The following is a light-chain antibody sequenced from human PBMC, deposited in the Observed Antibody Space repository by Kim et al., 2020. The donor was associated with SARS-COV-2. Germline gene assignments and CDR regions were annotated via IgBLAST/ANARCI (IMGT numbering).Light chain of an antibody. V-gene: IGKV3-20*01. J-gene: IGKJ2*03. CDR2: GAS. CDR3: QQYGSSPYS. CDR1: QSVSTSY. Sequence: LSPGESATLSCRASQSVSTSYLAWYQQKPGQAPRLLIYGASSRATGIPDRFSGSGSGTDFTLTISRLEPEDFAVYYCQQYGSSPYSFGQGPKLEI.